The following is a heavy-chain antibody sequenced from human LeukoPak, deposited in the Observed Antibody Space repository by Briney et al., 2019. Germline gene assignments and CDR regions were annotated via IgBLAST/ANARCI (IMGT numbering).Heavy chain of an antibody. J-gene: IGHJ6*03. CDR3: AKELTVGAYYHFMYV. V-gene: IGHV3-23*01. Sequence: GGSLRLSCAASGFTFSTYAIHWVRQAPGKGLEWVSAISGSGGSTYYADSVKGRFTISRDNSKNTLYLQMNSLRAEDTALYYCAKELTVGAYYHFMYVWGKGTTVTVSS. CDR2: ISGSGGST. CDR1: GFTFSTYA. D-gene: IGHD1-26*01.